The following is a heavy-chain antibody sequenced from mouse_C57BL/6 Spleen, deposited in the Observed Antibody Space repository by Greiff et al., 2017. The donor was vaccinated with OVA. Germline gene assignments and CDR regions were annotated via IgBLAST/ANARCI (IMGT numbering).Heavy chain of an antibody. CDR1: GFTFSDYY. Sequence: EVKLVESGGGLVQPGGSLKLSCAASGFTFSDYYMYWVRQTPEKRLEWVAYISNGGGSTYYPDTVKGRFTISRDKAKNTLYLQMSRLKSEDTAMYYCARRTGTFGYFDYWGQGTTLSVSS. V-gene: IGHV5-12*01. J-gene: IGHJ2*01. CDR2: ISNGGGST. CDR3: ARRTGTFGYFDY. D-gene: IGHD4-1*01.